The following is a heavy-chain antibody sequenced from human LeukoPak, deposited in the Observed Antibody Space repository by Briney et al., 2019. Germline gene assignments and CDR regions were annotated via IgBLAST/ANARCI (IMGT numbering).Heavy chain of an antibody. CDR1: GFTFSSYA. CDR3: ATLSGY. V-gene: IGHV3-30*04. CDR2: ISYDGSNK. Sequence: GGSLRLSCAASGFTFSSYAMHWVRQAPGKGLEWVAVISYDGSNKYYADSVKGRFTITRDNSKNTLYLQMNSLRAEDTAVYYRATLSGYWGQGTLVTVSS. J-gene: IGHJ4*02. D-gene: IGHD3-16*02.